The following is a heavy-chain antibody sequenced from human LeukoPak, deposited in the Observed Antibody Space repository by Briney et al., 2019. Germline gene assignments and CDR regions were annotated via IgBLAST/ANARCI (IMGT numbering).Heavy chain of an antibody. CDR3: ARHPSSITMIVVEMDV. CDR2: IYYSGST. J-gene: IGHJ6*02. D-gene: IGHD3-22*01. V-gene: IGHV4-39*01. Sequence: PSETLSLTCTVSGGSISSSSYYWGWIRQPPGKGLEWIGSIYYSGSTYYNPSLKSRVTISVDTSKNQFSLELSSVTAADTAVYYCARHPSSITMIVVEMDVWGQGTTVTVSS. CDR1: GGSISSSSYY.